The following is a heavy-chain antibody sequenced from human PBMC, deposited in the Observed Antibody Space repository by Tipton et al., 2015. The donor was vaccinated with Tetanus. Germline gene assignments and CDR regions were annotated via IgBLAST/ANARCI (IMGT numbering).Heavy chain of an antibody. CDR2: ISVRGSHT. V-gene: IGHV3-23*01. Sequence: GSLRLSCVASGFTFRSYWMSWVRQAPGKGLEWVSGISVRGSHTYYADPVKGRFSISRDNSKNTVYLQMNSLRDEDTAVYYCAKDPASRGWFDPWGRGTLVSVSS. CDR1: GFTFRSYW. CDR3: AKDPASRGWFDP. J-gene: IGHJ5*02.